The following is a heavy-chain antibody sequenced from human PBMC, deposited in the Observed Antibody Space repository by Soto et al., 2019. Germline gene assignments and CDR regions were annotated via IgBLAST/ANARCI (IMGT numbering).Heavy chain of an antibody. CDR2: IYHSGST. J-gene: IGHJ6*03. Sequence: SETLSLTCTVSGGSISSSSYYWGWIRQPPGKGLEWIGSIYHSGSTNFNPSLKSRVTISVDTSKNQFSLKLYSVTAADTAVYFCARGQGVPITFPADEFWRLGRYYYMAVWGKGTPVTVSS. CDR1: GGSISSSSYY. V-gene: IGHV4-39*07. CDR3: ARGQGVPITFPADEFWRLGRYYYMAV. D-gene: IGHD3-3*01.